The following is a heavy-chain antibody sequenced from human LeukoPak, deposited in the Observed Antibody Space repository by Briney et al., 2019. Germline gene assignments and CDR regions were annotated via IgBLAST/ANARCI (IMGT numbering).Heavy chain of an antibody. CDR1: GYTFTGYY. J-gene: IGHJ4*02. Sequence: ASVKVSCKASGYTFTGYYMHWVRQAPGQGLEWMGWINPNSGGTNCAQKFQGWVTMTRDTSISTAYMELSRLRSDDTAVYYCARESDSSSWYDYWGQGTLVTVSS. CDR3: ARESDSSSWYDY. V-gene: IGHV1-2*04. CDR2: INPNSGGT. D-gene: IGHD6-13*01.